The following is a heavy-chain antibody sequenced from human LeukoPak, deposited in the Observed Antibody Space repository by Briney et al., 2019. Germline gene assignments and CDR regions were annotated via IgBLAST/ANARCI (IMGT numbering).Heavy chain of an antibody. CDR1: GGSFSGYY. D-gene: IGHD3-3*01. CDR2: INHSGST. J-gene: IGHJ4*02. Sequence: SETLSLTCAVYGGSFSGYYWSWLRQPPGKGLEWIGEINHSGSTNYNPSLKSRVTISVDTSKNQFSLKLSSVTAADTAVYYSARLPSITIFGDEPNSDDYWGQGTLVTVSS. V-gene: IGHV4-34*01. CDR3: ARLPSITIFGDEPNSDDY.